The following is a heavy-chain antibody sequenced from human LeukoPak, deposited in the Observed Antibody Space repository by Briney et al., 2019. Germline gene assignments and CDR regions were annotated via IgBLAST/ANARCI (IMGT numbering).Heavy chain of an antibody. Sequence: GGSLRLSCATSGFTFSSYSMTWVRQAPGKGLDWVSSINSYSSDIYYADSVKGRSTISRDNAKNSLYLQMNGLRAEDTAVYYCARKRSPGAFDIWGQGTMVTVSS. CDR3: ARKRSPGAFDI. V-gene: IGHV3-21*01. CDR1: GFTFSSYS. J-gene: IGHJ3*02. CDR2: INSYSSDI.